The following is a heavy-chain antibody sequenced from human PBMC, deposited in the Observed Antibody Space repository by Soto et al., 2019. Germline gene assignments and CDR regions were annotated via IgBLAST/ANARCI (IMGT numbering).Heavy chain of an antibody. CDR2: IIPIFGTA. V-gene: IGHV1-69*06. J-gene: IGHJ6*02. Sequence: GASVKVSCKASGGTFSSYAISWVRQAPGQGLEWMGGIIPIFGTANYAQKFQGRVTITADKSTSTAYMELSSLRSEDTAVYYCARVAITGTKRYYYGMDVWGQGTTVTVSS. CDR1: GGTFSSYA. CDR3: ARVAITGTKRYYYGMDV. D-gene: IGHD1-7*01.